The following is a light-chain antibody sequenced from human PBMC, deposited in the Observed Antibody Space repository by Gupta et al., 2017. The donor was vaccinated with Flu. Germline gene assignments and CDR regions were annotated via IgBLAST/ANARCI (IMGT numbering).Light chain of an antibody. V-gene: IGKV3-15*01. J-gene: IGKJ5*01. Sequence: EIVMTQSPATLSVSPGERATLSCRASQSVSSNLAWYQQKPGQAPRLLIYGASTRATGIPARFSGSGSGTEFTLTISSLQSEDFAAYYCQQYNNWPPWITFGQGTRLEIK. CDR3: QQYNNWPPWIT. CDR2: GAS. CDR1: QSVSSN.